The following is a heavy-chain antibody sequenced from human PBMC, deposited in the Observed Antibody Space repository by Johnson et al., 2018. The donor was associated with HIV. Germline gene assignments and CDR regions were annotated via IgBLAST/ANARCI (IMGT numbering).Heavy chain of an antibody. CDR2: TRFDGSNK. J-gene: IGHJ3*02. D-gene: IGHD1-26*01. Sequence: QVQLVESGGGVVQPGGSLRLSCAASGFTFSSYGMHWVRQAPGKGLEWVAFTRFDGSNKYYVESVKGRFTISRDNSKNTLFLQMKSLRPEDTSVYYCAKDGYGGSYPDAFDIWGQGTMVTVSS. CDR1: GFTFSSYG. CDR3: AKDGYGGSYPDAFDI. V-gene: IGHV3-30*02.